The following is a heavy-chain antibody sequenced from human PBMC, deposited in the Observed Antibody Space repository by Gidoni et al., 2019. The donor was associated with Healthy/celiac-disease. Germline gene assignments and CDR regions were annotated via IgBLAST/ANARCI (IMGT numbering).Heavy chain of an antibody. V-gene: IGHV3-7*05. D-gene: IGHD6-25*01. CDR3: ARDTQRKRAFDI. CDR1: GFTFSSYW. J-gene: IGHJ3*02. Sequence: EVQLVESGGGLVQPGGSLRLPCAASGFTFSSYWMRWVRQAPGKGVEWVANIKQDGSEKYYVDSVKGRFTISRDNAKNSLYLQMNSLRAEDTAVYYCARDTQRKRAFDIWGQGTMVTVSS. CDR2: IKQDGSEK.